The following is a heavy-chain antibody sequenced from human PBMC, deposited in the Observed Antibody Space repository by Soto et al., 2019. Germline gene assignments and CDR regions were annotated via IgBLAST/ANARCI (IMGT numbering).Heavy chain of an antibody. Sequence: EVQLLESGGGLVQPGGSLRLSCAASGFTFSSYAMSWVRQAPGKGLEWVSAISGSGGSTYYADSVKGRFTISRDNSKNKLYLQMNSLRAEDTAVYYCAKDRDSRIAAAGTPEYYFDYWGQGTLVTVSS. CDR3: AKDRDSRIAAAGTPEYYFDY. CDR1: GFTFSSYA. D-gene: IGHD6-13*01. CDR2: ISGSGGST. J-gene: IGHJ4*02. V-gene: IGHV3-23*01.